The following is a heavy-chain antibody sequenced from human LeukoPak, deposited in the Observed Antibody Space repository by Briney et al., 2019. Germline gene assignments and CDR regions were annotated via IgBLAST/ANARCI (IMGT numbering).Heavy chain of an antibody. CDR1: GFTFDDYA. CDR3: AKGDYFDY. V-gene: IGHV3-9*03. J-gene: IGHJ4*02. Sequence: TGGSLRLSCAASGFTFDDYAMHWVRQAPGKGLEWVSGISWNSGSIGYADSVKGRFTISRDNAKNSLYLQMNSLRAEDMALYYCAKGDYFDYWGQGTLVTVSS. CDR2: ISWNSGSI.